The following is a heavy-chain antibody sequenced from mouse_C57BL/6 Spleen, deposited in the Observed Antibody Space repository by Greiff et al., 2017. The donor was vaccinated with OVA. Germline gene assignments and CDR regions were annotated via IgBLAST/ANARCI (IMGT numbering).Heavy chain of an antibody. J-gene: IGHJ3*01. D-gene: IGHD2-3*01. CDR2: IYPGDGDT. CDR1: GYAFSSYW. Sequence: QVHVKQSGAELVKPGASVKISCKASGYAFSSYWMNWVKQRPGKGLEWIGQIYPGDGDTNYNGKFKGKATLTADKSSSTAYMQLSSLTSEDSAVYFCARWGDGYTGFAYWGQGTLVTVSA. V-gene: IGHV1-80*01. CDR3: ARWGDGYTGFAY.